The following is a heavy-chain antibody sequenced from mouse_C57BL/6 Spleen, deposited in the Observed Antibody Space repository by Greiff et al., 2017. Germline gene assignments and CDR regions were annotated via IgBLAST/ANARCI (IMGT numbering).Heavy chain of an antibody. CDR2: IDPSDSYT. D-gene: IGHD1-1*01. V-gene: IGHV1-59*01. CDR3: ARYHYYGSSYGYFDV. Sequence: QVHVKQPGAELVRPGTSVKLSCKASGYTFTSYWMHWVKQRPGQGLEWIGVIDPSDSYTNYNQKFKGKATLAVDTSASTAYMQLSSLTSEDSAVYDCARYHYYGSSYGYFDVWGTGTTVTVSS. CDR1: GYTFTSYW. J-gene: IGHJ1*03.